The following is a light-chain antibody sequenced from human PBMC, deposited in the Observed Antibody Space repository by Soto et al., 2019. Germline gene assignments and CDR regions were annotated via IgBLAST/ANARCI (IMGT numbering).Light chain of an antibody. CDR3: HQYGGSPGA. V-gene: IGKV3-20*01. CDR1: QRVSSSS. J-gene: IGKJ2*01. CDR2: GAS. Sequence: EIVLTQSPATLSLSPGERATLACRASQRVSSSSLAWYQQKPCQAPRPLIYGASSRATGIPDRFSGSGSGTDFTLSISRLEPADFAVYFCHQYGGSPGAFGQGTKLEIK.